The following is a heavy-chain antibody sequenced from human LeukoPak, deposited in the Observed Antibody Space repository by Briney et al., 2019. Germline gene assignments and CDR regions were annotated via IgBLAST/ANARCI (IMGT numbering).Heavy chain of an antibody. D-gene: IGHD1-26*01. J-gene: IGHJ5*02. Sequence: GASVKVSCKASGGTFSNYDISWVRQAPGQGLEWMGGIIPIFGTANYAQKFQGRVTMTRDMSTSTDYMELSSLRSEDTAIYYCARDNSVGDNAWWFDPWGQGTLVTVSS. CDR3: ARDNSVGDNAWWFDP. CDR1: GGTFSNYD. V-gene: IGHV1-69*05. CDR2: IIPIFGTA.